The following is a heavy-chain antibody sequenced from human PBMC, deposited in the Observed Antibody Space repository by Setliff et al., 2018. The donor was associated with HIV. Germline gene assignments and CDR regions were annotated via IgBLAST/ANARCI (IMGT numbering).Heavy chain of an antibody. CDR1: GFTFSDYY. CDR3: ARNGRGGYDSFDI. D-gene: IGHD5-12*01. Sequence: GESLKISCAASGFTFSDYYMSWIRQAPGKGLEWVSYISSSSSYTNYADSVKGRFTISRDNAKNSLYLQMNSLRAEDTAVYYCARNGRGGYDSFDIWGQGTMVTVSS. J-gene: IGHJ3*02. CDR2: ISSSSSYT. V-gene: IGHV3-11*03.